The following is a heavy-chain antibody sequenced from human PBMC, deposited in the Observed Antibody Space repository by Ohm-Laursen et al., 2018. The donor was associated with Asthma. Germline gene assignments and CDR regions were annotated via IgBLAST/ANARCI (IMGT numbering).Heavy chain of an antibody. J-gene: IGHJ4*02. CDR1: GYTLTELS. Sequence: GPSVKASCNDSGYTLTELSMHWVRQAPGHGLEWMGGFDPEDGETIYAQKFQGRVTMTEDTSTDTAYMELSSLRSEDTAVYYCATGGVGALSWGQGTLVTVSS. D-gene: IGHD1-26*01. CDR3: ATGGVGALS. CDR2: FDPEDGET. V-gene: IGHV1-24*01.